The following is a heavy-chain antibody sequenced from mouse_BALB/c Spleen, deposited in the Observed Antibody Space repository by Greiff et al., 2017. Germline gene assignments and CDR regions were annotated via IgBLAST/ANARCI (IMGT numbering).Heavy chain of an antibody. Sequence: ESGPGLVKPSQSLSLTCTVTGYSITSDYAWNWIRQFPGNKLEWMGYISYSGSTSYNPSLKSRISITRDTSKNQFFLQLNSVTTEDTATYYCARNGRYHYAMDYWGQGTSVTVSS. J-gene: IGHJ4*01. CDR1: GYSITSDYA. D-gene: IGHD1-1*01. V-gene: IGHV3-2*02. CDR2: ISYSGST. CDR3: ARNGRYHYAMDY.